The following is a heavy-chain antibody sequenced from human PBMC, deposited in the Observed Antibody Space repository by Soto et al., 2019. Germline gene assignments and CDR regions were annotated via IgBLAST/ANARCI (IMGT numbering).Heavy chain of an antibody. J-gene: IGHJ4*02. CDR2: IWYDGSNK. D-gene: IGHD6-19*01. CDR1: GVTFSSYG. Sequence: SLRRSCAASGVTFSSYGMHWVRQAPGKGLEWVAVIWYDGSNKYYADSVKGRFTISRDNSKNTLYLQMNSLRAEDAAVYYWARQISGRWLDYWGQGTLVTVSS. CDR3: ARQISGRWLDY. V-gene: IGHV3-33*01.